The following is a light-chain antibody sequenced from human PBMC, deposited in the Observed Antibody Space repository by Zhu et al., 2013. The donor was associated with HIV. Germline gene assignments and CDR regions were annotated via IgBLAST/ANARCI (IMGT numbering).Light chain of an antibody. J-gene: IGKJ3*01. Sequence: EIVMTQSPATLSVSPGERATLSCRASQSVSNNLAWYQQKFGQAPRLLIYGASTRATGIPARFSGSGSGTEFTLTISSLQSEDFAVYYCQHYNNWPLTFGPGTKVDIK. CDR3: QHYNNWPLT. V-gene: IGKV3-15*01. CDR2: GAS. CDR1: QSVSNN.